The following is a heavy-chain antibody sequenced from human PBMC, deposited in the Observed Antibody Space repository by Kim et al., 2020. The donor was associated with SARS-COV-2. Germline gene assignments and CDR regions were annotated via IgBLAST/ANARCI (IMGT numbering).Heavy chain of an antibody. CDR1: GFTFSSYW. CDR3: ARTYYDFWSGYPLYWYFDL. V-gene: IGHV3-7*01. CDR2: IKQVGSEK. Sequence: GGSLRLSCAASGFTFSSYWMSWVRQAPGKGLEWVANIKQVGSEKYYVDSVKGRFTISRDNAKNSLYLLMNSLSAEDTAVYYCARTYYDFWSGYPLYWYFDLWGRGTLVTVSS. J-gene: IGHJ2*01. D-gene: IGHD3-3*01.